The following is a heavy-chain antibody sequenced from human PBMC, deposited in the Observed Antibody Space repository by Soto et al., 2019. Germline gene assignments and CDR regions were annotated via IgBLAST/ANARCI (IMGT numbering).Heavy chain of an antibody. D-gene: IGHD2-8*01. V-gene: IGHV4-34*01. CDR2: INHSGST. CDR1: GGSFSGYY. J-gene: IGHJ4*02. CDR3: ARSLSPGVCYDY. Sequence: SETLSLTCAVYGGSFSGYYWSWIRQPPGKGLEWIGEINHSGSTNYNPSLKSRVTISVDTSKNQFSLKLSSVTAADTAVYYCARSLSPGVCYDYWGQGTLGHRLL.